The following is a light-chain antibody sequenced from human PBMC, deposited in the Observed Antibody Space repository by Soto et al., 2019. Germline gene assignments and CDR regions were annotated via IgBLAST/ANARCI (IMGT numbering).Light chain of an antibody. CDR3: QQSYSTPPIT. J-gene: IGKJ5*01. V-gene: IGKV1-39*01. CDR2: AS. Sequence: DIQMTQSPSSLSASVGDRVTITCRASQSISNYLNWYQQKPGKAPKLLIYASSLQSGVPSRFSGSRSGTDFTLTISSLQPEDFATYYCQQSYSTPPITFGQATRLEI. CDR1: QSISNY.